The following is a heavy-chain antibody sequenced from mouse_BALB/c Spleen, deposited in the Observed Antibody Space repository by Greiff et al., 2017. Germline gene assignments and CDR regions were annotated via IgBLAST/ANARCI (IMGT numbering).Heavy chain of an antibody. V-gene: IGHV5-9-3*01. J-gene: IGHJ3*01. CDR1: GFTFSSYA. CDR2: ISSGGSYT. D-gene: IGHD2-3*01. Sequence: EVQVVESGGGLVKPGGSLKLSCAASGFTFSSYAMSWVRQTPEKRLEWVATISSGGSYTYYPDSVKGRFTISRDNAKNTLYLQMSSLRSEDTAMYYCAREDGYYAAYWGQGTLVTVSA. CDR3: AREDGYYAAY.